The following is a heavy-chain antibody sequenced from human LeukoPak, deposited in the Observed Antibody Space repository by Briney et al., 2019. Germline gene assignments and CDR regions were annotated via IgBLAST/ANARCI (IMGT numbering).Heavy chain of an antibody. J-gene: IGHJ4*02. V-gene: IGHV5-51*01. Sequence: GESLKISCKGSGYSFTSYWIGWVRQMPGKGLEWMGIIYPGDSDTRYSPSFQGQVTISADKSISTAYLQWSSLKASDTAMYYCAKDLTTTVGGGYYFDYWGQGTLVTVSS. CDR1: GYSFTSYW. D-gene: IGHD4-23*01. CDR2: IYPGDSDT. CDR3: AKDLTTTVGGGYYFDY.